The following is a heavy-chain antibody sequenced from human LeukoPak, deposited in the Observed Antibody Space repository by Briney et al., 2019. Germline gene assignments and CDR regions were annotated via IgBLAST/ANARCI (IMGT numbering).Heavy chain of an antibody. CDR3: ASTRSYYDSSGYFPY. D-gene: IGHD3-22*01. J-gene: IGHJ4*02. Sequence: GASVKVSCKACGGTFSSYAISWVRQAPGQGLEWMGRIIPIFGTANYAQKFQGRVTITTDESTSTAYMELSSLRSEDTAVYYCASTRSYYDSSGYFPYWGQGTLITVSS. CDR2: IIPIFGTA. V-gene: IGHV1-69*05. CDR1: GGTFSSYA.